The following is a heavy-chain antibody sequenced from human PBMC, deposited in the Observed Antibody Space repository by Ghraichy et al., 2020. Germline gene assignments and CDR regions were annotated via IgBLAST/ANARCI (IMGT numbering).Heavy chain of an antibody. CDR2: IYYSGSS. J-gene: IGHJ4*02. Sequence: SETLSLTCTVTGGSISNTSHYWGWIRQPPGKGLEWIGSIYYSGSSYRNPSLKSRVTMSVVTSKNKLSLTLSSVTAADTAMYYCASPQLDSSSWYTPFNHWGQGTLVTVSS. CDR1: GGSISNTSHY. D-gene: IGHD6-13*01. CDR3: ASPQLDSSSWYTPFNH. V-gene: IGHV4-39*01.